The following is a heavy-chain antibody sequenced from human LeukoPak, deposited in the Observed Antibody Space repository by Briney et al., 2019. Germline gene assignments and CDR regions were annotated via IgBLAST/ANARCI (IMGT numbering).Heavy chain of an antibody. V-gene: IGHV6-1*01. Sequence: SQTLSLTCAISGDSVSSNTASWNWISQPPSRGLEWLGRTYYRSEWFYDYAESEKSRIIINPDTSNNQFSLQLNSMTAEDTAVYYCARDFDYWGQGTLVTVSS. CDR3: ARDFDY. J-gene: IGHJ4*02. CDR2: TYYRSEWFY. CDR1: GDSVSSNTAS.